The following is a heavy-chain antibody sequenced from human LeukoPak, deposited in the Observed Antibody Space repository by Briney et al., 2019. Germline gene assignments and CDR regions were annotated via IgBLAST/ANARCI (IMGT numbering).Heavy chain of an antibody. V-gene: IGHV4-39*01. Sequence: SETLPVTCTVSGGSISSSSYYWGWIRQPPGKGLEWIGSIYYSGSTYYNPSLKSRVTISVDTSKNQFSLKLSSVTAADTAVYYCARRAVAGTFDYWGQGTLVTVSS. CDR2: IYYSGST. CDR3: ARRAVAGTFDY. CDR1: GGSISSSSYY. J-gene: IGHJ4*02. D-gene: IGHD6-19*01.